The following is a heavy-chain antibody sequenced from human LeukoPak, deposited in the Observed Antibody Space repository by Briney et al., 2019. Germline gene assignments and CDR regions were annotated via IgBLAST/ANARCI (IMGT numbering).Heavy chain of an antibody. CDR2: IWYDGSNK. J-gene: IGHJ4*02. CDR1: GFTFSSYG. V-gene: IGHV3-33*01. CDR3: ARDSDTAMGDY. Sequence: PGRSLRLSCAASGFTFSSYGMLWVRQAPGKGLEWVAVIWYDGSNKYYADSVKGRFTISRDNSKNTLYLQMNSLRAEDTAVYYCARDSDTAMGDYWGQGTLVTVSS. D-gene: IGHD5-18*01.